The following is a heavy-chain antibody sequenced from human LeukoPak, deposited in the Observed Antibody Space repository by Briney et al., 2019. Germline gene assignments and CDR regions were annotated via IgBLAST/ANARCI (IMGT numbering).Heavy chain of an antibody. CDR1: GYIFTNYW. J-gene: IGHJ6*02. Sequence: GESLKISCKASGYIFTNYWIGWVRQMPGKGLEWMGIIYPGDSDTRYSPSFQGQVTISADKSTTTAYLQWSSLKASDTAMYYCARPYSTSSLIYYYGMDVWGQGTTVTVSS. CDR2: IYPGDSDT. D-gene: IGHD6-6*01. CDR3: ARPYSTSSLIYYYGMDV. V-gene: IGHV5-51*01.